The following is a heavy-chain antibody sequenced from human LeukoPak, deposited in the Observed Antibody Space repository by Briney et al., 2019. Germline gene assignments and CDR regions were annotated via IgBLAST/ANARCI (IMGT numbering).Heavy chain of an antibody. Sequence: GGSLRLSCAASGFTFSNSAMTWVRQAPGKGEEWVSSIDYDSSHIYYAASVRGRFTVSRDNARNSVYLQMNSLRVEDTAVYYCARDPLRYLRVGHYDYWGQGTLVAVSS. CDR3: ARDPLRYLRVGHYDY. CDR2: IDYDSSHI. J-gene: IGHJ4*02. CDR1: GFTFSNSA. D-gene: IGHD3-9*01. V-gene: IGHV3-21*01.